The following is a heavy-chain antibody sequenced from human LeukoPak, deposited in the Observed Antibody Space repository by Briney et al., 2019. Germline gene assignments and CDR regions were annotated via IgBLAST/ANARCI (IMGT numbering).Heavy chain of an antibody. V-gene: IGHV3-7*01. CDR2: IKQDGSEK. D-gene: IGHD3-22*01. Sequence: GGSLRLSCAASGFTFSSYWMSWVRQAPGKGLEWVANIKQDGSEKYYVDSVKGRFTISRDNAKNSLYLQMNSLRAEDTAVYYCARDRDSSGYYESIWFDPWGQGTLVTVSS. CDR1: GFTFSSYW. J-gene: IGHJ5*02. CDR3: ARDRDSSGYYESIWFDP.